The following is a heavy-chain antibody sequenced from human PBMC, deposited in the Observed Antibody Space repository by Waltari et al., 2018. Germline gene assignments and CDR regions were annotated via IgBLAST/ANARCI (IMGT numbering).Heavy chain of an antibody. D-gene: IGHD6-13*01. CDR1: GYIFSNYG. CDR2: IYPYNGNT. V-gene: IGHV1-18*01. CDR3: ARDDVDSSNFGGF. J-gene: IGHJ4*02. Sequence: QLVQSGAEVKKPGASVKVSCKASGYIFSNYGITWVRKAPGQGREWMGWIYPYNGNTKYEQNLQGRVTMTTDTSTPTACMEIRSLRSDDTAIYYCARDDVDSSNFGGFWGQGTLVTVFS.